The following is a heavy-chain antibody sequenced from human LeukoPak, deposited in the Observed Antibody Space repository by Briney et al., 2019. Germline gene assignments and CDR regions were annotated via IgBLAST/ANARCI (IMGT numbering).Heavy chain of an antibody. CDR1: GFXFSSYW. Sequence: GASLRLSCAASGFXFSSYWLHWVRQTPGKGLVWVSRINGDGRSTSYADSAKGRFTISRDNAKNTLYLQMNSLRAEDTAVYYCARGTSGWGFDLWGQGTLVTVSS. CDR3: ARGTSGWGFDL. J-gene: IGHJ5*02. D-gene: IGHD6-19*01. V-gene: IGHV3-74*01. CDR2: INGDGRST.